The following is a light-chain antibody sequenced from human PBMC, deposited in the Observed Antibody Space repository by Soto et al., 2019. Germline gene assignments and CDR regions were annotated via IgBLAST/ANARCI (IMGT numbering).Light chain of an antibody. CDR3: SSYTSDSSYV. J-gene: IGLJ1*01. CDR2: AVS. Sequence: QSLLTQSASLSGSPGQSITISCTGTSSDVGLYDYVSWYQQHPGKAPQLMIYAVSNRPSGVSNRFSASKSGNTASLFISGLQAEDEADYYCSSYTSDSSYVFGSGTKVTV. CDR1: SSDVGLYDY. V-gene: IGLV2-14*01.